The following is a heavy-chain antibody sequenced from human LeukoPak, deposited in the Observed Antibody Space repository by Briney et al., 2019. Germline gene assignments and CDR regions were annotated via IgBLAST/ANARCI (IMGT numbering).Heavy chain of an antibody. CDR1: GYTFTGYY. V-gene: IGHV1-2*02. J-gene: IGHJ4*02. CDR2: INPNSGGT. D-gene: IGHD3-3*01. CDR3: ARAGITIFGVVIIQLDY. Sequence: GASVKVSCKASGYTFTGYYMHWVRQAPGQGLEWMGWINPNSGGTNYAQKFQGRVTMTRDTSISTAYMELSRLRSDDTAVYYCARAGITIFGVVIIQLDYWGQGTLVTVSS.